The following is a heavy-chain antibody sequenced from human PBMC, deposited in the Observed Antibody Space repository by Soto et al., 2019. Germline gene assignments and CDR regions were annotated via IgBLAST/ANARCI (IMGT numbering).Heavy chain of an antibody. D-gene: IGHD2-15*01. V-gene: IGHV5-10-1*01. CDR3: ARQSNESGSGWAVNQMDY. Sequence: GASLKISCTTPGYKFNSYCVPSARDVPGKCLEWMGRVDPSDSYTNYIPSFQGHVTISGDMSISTAELAWGSLKASETGMYYCARQSNESGSGWAVNQMDYWGQGTLVTVSS. CDR1: GYKFNSYC. CDR2: VDPSDSYT. J-gene: IGHJ4*02.